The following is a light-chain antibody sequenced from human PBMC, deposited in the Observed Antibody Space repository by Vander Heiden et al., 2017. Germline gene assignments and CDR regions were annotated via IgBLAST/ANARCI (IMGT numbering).Light chain of an antibody. Sequence: EIVLTQSPGTLSLSPGERATLSSSASQRVSSNYLAWYHHKPGQAPRRLIYGASSRAAGIPDRFSGSGSGTDFTLTISRLEPEDFAVYFCHYRSPPQSTFGPGTKVDVK. CDR1: QRVSSNY. V-gene: IGKV3-20*01. CDR2: GAS. CDR3: HYRSPPQST. J-gene: IGKJ3*01.